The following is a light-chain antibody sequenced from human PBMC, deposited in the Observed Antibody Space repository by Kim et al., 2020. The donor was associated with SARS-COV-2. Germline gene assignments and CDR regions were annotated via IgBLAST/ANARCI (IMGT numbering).Light chain of an antibody. V-gene: IGLV2-14*03. CDR1: SSDVGAYNY. CDR2: DVS. CDR3: SSYRSSNTYV. Sequence: QSALTQPASVSGSPGQSITISCTGTSSDVGAYNYVSWYQQHPGKAPKLMIYDVSKRPSGVSDHFSGSKSGNTASLTISGLQAEDEADYHCSSYRSSNTYVFGTGTKVTVL. J-gene: IGLJ1*01.